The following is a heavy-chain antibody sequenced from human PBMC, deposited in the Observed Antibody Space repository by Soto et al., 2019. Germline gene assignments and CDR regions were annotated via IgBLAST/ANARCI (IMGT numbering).Heavy chain of an antibody. D-gene: IGHD6-6*01. CDR2: IDPSDSYT. CDR1: GYSFTSYW. V-gene: IGHV5-10-1*01. CDR3: ARPEYSTSSGYGMDV. J-gene: IGHJ6*02. Sequence: GESLKISCKGSGYSFTSYWISWVRQMPGKGLEWMGRIDPSDSYTNYSPSFQGHVTISADKSISTAYLQWSSLKASDTAMYYCARPEYSTSSGYGMDVWGQGTTVTVSS.